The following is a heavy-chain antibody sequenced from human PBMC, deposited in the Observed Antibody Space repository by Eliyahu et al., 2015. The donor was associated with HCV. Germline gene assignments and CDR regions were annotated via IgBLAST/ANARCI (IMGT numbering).Heavy chain of an antibody. V-gene: IGHV5-51*03. CDR3: AGGKTSTETYYYDSSGLGDAFDI. CDR2: IYPGDSDT. D-gene: IGHD3-22*01. CDR1: GYXFTSYW. J-gene: IGHJ3*02. Sequence: EVQLVQSGAEVKKPGESLKISCKGSGYXFTSYWIGWVRQMPGKGLEWMGIIYPGDSDTRYSPSFQGQVTISADKSISTAYLQWSSLKASDTAMYYCAGGKTSTETYYYDSSGLGDAFDIWGQGTMVTVSS.